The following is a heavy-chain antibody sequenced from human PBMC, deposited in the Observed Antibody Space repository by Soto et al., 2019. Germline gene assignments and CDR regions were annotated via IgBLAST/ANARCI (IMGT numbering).Heavy chain of an antibody. V-gene: IGHV3-23*01. D-gene: IGHD6-13*01. CDR2: ISGSGGST. J-gene: IGHJ5*02. Sequence: EVQLLESGGGLVQPGGSLRLSCAASGFTFSSYAMSWVRQAPWKGLEWVSAISGSGGSTYYADSVKGRFTISRDNSKNTLYLKMNSLRAEDTAVYYCAKDQLVRGSGWFDPWGQGTLVTVSS. CDR3: AKDQLVRGSGWFDP. CDR1: GFTFSSYA.